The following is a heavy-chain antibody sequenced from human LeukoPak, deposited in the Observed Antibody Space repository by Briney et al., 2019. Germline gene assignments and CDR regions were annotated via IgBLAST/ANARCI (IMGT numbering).Heavy chain of an antibody. CDR1: GFTFSNYA. D-gene: IGHD3-10*01. Sequence: PGGSLRLSCAASGFTFSNYAMRWVRQAPGKGLEWVSAIGNGGGTSYADSVEGRFTISRDNSKNTVYLQMNSLRAEDTAVYYCAKKIGTSGSYSGMDVWGQGTTVTVSS. CDR3: AKKIGTSGSYSGMDV. CDR2: IGNGGGT. J-gene: IGHJ6*02. V-gene: IGHV3-23*01.